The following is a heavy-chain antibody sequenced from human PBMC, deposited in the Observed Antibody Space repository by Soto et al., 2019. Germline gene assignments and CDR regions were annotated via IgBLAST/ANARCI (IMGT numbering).Heavy chain of an antibody. CDR2: IYATGTT. J-gene: IGHJ5*02. Sequence: PSETLSLTCTVSGASISGFYWSWIRKSAGKGLEWIGRIYATGTTDYNPSLKSRVMMSVDTSKKQFSLKLRSVTAADTAVYYCVRDGTKTLRDWFDPWGQGISITVSS. CDR1: GASISGFY. D-gene: IGHD1-1*01. V-gene: IGHV4-4*07. CDR3: VRDGTKTLRDWFDP.